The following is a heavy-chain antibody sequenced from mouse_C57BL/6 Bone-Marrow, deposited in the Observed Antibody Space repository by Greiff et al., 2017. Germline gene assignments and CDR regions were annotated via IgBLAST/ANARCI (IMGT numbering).Heavy chain of an antibody. J-gene: IGHJ2*01. CDR3: AREVSY. CDR1: GYSITSGYY. D-gene: IGHD6-2*01. Sequence: DVKLQESGPGLVKPSQSLSLTCSVTGYSITSGYYWNWIRQFPGNKLEWMGYISYDGSNNYNPSLKNRISITHDTSKNQFFLKLNSVTTEDTATYYCAREVSYWGQGTTLTVSS. CDR2: ISYDGSN. V-gene: IGHV3-6*01.